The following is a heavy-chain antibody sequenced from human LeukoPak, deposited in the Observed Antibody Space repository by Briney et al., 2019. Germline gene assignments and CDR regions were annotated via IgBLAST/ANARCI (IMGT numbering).Heavy chain of an antibody. D-gene: IGHD3-10*01. CDR3: AKDLRYYYGSGKDYYYMDA. J-gene: IGHJ6*03. CDR2: ISGSGGST. Sequence: GGTLRLSCAASGFTFSSYGMSWVRQAPGKGLEWVSAISGSGGSTYYADSVKGRFTISRDNSKNTLYLQMNSLRAEDTAVYYCAKDLRYYYGSGKDYYYMDAWGKGTTVTISS. CDR1: GFTFSSYG. V-gene: IGHV3-23*01.